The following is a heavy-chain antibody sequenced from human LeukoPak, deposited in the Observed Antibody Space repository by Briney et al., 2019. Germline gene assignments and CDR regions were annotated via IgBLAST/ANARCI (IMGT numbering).Heavy chain of an antibody. J-gene: IGHJ4*02. CDR1: GGAISSSY. CDR3: ARSYGSGNYFDY. D-gene: IGHD3-10*01. CDR2: IYYSGST. Sequence: SETLSLTCTVSGGAISSSYWSWIWQPPGKGLEWIGYIYYSGSTNYNPSLKSRVTISVDTSKSQFSLKLSSVTAADTAVYYCARSYGSGNYFDYWGQGTLVTVSS. V-gene: IGHV4-59*08.